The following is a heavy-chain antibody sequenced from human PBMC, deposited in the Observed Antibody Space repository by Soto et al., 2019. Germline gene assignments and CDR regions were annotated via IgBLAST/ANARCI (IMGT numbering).Heavy chain of an antibody. J-gene: IGHJ4*02. CDR3: ASHLYCSGGSCFDY. D-gene: IGHD2-15*01. CDR2: INSDGSST. Sequence: EVQLVESGGGLVQPGGSLRLSCAASGFTFSSYWTHWVRQAPGKGLVWVSRINSDGSSTFYADSVKGRFTISRDNAKNTVYLQMNSLRAEYTAVYYCASHLYCSGGSCFDYWGQGTLVTVSS. CDR1: GFTFSSYW. V-gene: IGHV3-74*01.